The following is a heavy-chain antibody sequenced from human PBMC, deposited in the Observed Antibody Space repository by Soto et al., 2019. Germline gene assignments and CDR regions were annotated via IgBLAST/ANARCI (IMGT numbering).Heavy chain of an antibody. CDR3: ARGTPYYYDSSGYYRAYYYGMDV. D-gene: IGHD3-22*01. J-gene: IGHJ6*02. V-gene: IGHV4-34*01. Sequence: SETLSLTCAVYGGSFSGYYWSWIRHPPGKGLEWIGEINHSGSTNYNPSLKSRVTISVDTSKNQFSLKLSSVTAADTAVYYCARGTPYYYDSSGYYRAYYYGMDVWGQGTTVTVSS. CDR1: GGSFSGYY. CDR2: INHSGST.